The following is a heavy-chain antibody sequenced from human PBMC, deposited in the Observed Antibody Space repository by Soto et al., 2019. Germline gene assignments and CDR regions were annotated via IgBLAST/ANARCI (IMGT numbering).Heavy chain of an antibody. J-gene: IGHJ4*02. CDR2: IIPILGIT. CDR3: ASPXXXXXSGFLFDY. CDR1: GGTFSSYT. Sequence: QVQLVQSGAEVKKPGSSVKVSCKASGGTFSSYTISWVRQAPGQGLEWMGRIIPILGITNYAQKFQGRVXXXAXXXXSXAXXXLXSXXXXXXAVYYCASPXXXXXSGFLFDYWGQGTLVTVSS. V-gene: IGHV1-69*02. D-gene: IGHD2-21*01.